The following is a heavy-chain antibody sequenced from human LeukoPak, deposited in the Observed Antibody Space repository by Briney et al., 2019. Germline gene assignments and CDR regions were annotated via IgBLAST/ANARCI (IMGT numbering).Heavy chain of an antibody. J-gene: IGHJ5*02. CDR1: GGTFSSYA. Sequence: SVKVSCKASGGTFSSYAISWVRQAPGQGLEWMGGIIPIFDTARYAQKFQGRVTITADKSTNTAYMELSSLRSEDTAVYYCATEPRHAKYYYGSGINWFDPWGQGTLVTVSS. CDR3: ATEPRHAKYYYGSGINWFDP. V-gene: IGHV1-69*06. CDR2: IIPIFDTA. D-gene: IGHD3-10*01.